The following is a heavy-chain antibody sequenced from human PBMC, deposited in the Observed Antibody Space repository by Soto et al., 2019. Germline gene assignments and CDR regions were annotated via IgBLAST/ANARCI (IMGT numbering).Heavy chain of an antibody. CDR1: GYTFTSYA. V-gene: IGHV1-3*01. D-gene: IGHD5-12*01. CDR2: INAGNGNT. J-gene: IGHJ4*02. CDR3: ARTGSGYGAYYFDY. Sequence: ASVKVSCKGSGYTFTSYAMHWVRQAPGQRLEWMGWINAGNGNTKYSQKFQGRVTITRDTSASTAYMELSSLRSEDTAVYYCARTGSGYGAYYFDYWGQGTLVTVSS.